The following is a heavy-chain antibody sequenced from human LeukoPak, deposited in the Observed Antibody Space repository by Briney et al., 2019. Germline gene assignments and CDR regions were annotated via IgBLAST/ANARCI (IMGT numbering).Heavy chain of an antibody. D-gene: IGHD3-22*01. Sequence: GGSLRLSCAASGFTVSSNYMSWARQAPGKGLEWVSVIYSGGSTYYADSVKGRFTISRDNSKNTLYPQMNSLRAEDTAVYYCAREWDDSSGYYNYWGQGTLVTVSS. CDR3: AREWDDSSGYYNY. CDR1: GFTVSSNY. J-gene: IGHJ4*02. V-gene: IGHV3-53*01. CDR2: IYSGGST.